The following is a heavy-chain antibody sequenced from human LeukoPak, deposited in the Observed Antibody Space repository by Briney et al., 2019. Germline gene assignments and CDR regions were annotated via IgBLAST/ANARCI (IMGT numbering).Heavy chain of an antibody. CDR2: IYSGGST. D-gene: IGHD3-22*01. J-gene: IGHJ4*02. CDR1: GFTVSSNY. V-gene: IGHV3-66*02. CDR3: ARDRRYYDSSGYYQLFDY. Sequence: GGSLRLSXAASGFTVSSNYMSWVRQTPGKGLEWVSVIYSGGSTYYADSVKSRFTISRDNSKNTLYLQMNSLRAEDTAVYYCARDRRYYDSSGYYQLFDYWGQGTLVTVSS.